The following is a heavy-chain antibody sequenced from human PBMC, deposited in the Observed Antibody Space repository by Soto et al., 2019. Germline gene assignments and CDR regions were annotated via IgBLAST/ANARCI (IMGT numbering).Heavy chain of an antibody. J-gene: IGHJ5*02. D-gene: IGHD1-20*01. CDR2: IYPGDSET. V-gene: IGHV5-51*01. CDR3: ARYNAPSLAGNWFDP. Sequence: EVQLVQSGAEVKKAGESLKISCKGSGYVFSNYWIGWVRQMPGKGLEWMGIIYPGDSETRYSPSFQGQVTISADKSISTASLQWSSLKASDTAMYYCARYNAPSLAGNWFDPWGQRTLVTVSS. CDR1: GYVFSNYW.